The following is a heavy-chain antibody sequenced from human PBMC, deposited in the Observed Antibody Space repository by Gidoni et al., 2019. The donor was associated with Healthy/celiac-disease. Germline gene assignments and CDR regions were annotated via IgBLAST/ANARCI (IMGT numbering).Heavy chain of an antibody. V-gene: IGHV1-69*01. CDR2: LIPIFGTA. J-gene: IGHJ4*02. Sequence: QVQLVQSGAEVKKPGASVTVSCKACGGTFSSYAISWVRQAPGPGLEWLGGLIPIFGTANYAQTFQCRVTITADESTSTAYMELSSLRSEDTAVYYCARRRNSDDYWGQGTLVTVSS. D-gene: IGHD4-4*01. CDR1: GGTFSSYA. CDR3: ARRRNSDDY.